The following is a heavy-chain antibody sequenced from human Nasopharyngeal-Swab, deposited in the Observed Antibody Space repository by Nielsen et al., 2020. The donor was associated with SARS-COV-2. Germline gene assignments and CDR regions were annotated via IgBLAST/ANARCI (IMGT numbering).Heavy chain of an antibody. D-gene: IGHD6-19*01. Sequence: GGSLRLSCAASGFTFSSYSMNWVRQAPGKGLEWVSSISSSSYIYYADSVKGRFTISRDNAKKSLDLQMNSLRAEDTAVYYCARGGAVAGNDYYYGMDVWGQGTTVTVSS. CDR2: ISSSSYI. J-gene: IGHJ6*02. CDR3: ARGGAVAGNDYYYGMDV. CDR1: GFTFSSYS. V-gene: IGHV3-21*01.